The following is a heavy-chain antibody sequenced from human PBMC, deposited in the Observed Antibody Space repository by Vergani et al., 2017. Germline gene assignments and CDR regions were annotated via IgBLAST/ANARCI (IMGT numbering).Heavy chain of an antibody. D-gene: IGHD6-6*01. V-gene: IGHV3-7*03. Sequence: EVQLVESGGGLVQPGGSLRLSCAASGFMFSNYWMNWVRQAPGKGLEWVANIKQDGSEKYYVDSVKGRFTISRDNAKNSLYLQMNSLRAEDTALYYCAKDLGTSSGGGWFDPWGQGTLVTVSS. CDR2: IKQDGSEK. CDR3: AKDLGTSSGGGWFDP. CDR1: GFMFSNYW. J-gene: IGHJ5*02.